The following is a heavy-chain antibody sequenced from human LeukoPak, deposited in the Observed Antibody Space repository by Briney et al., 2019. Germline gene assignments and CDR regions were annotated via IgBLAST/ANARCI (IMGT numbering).Heavy chain of an antibody. V-gene: IGHV1-46*03. CDR2: INPSGGST. J-gene: IGHJ3*02. CDR1: GYTFTIYY. CDR3: ARVDSAMASGDAFDI. Sequence: GASVKVSCKASGYTFTIYYMHWVRQAPGQGLEWMGIINPSGGSTSYAQKFQGRVTMTRDTSTSTVYMELSSLRSEDTAVYYCARVDSAMASGDAFDIWGQGTMVTVSS. D-gene: IGHD5-18*01.